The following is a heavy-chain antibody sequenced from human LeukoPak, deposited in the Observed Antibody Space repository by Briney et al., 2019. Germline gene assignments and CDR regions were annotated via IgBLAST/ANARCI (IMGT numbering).Heavy chain of an antibody. V-gene: IGHV1-69*05. D-gene: IGHD6-19*01. J-gene: IGHJ5*01. CDR3: ARDLSSGWFDY. CDR2: IIPIFGTA. CDR1: GGTFSSYA. Sequence: GASVKVSCKASGGTFSSYAISWVRQAPGQGLEWMGRIIPIFGTANYAEKFQGRVTITTDESTSTAYMELSSLRSEDTAVYYCARDLSSGWFDYWGQGTLVTVSS.